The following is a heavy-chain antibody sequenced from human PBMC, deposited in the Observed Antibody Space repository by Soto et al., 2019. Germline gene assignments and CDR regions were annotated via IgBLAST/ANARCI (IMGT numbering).Heavy chain of an antibody. D-gene: IGHD1-1*01. CDR3: VRDGTKTLRDWFDP. CDR1: GASISGFY. J-gene: IGHJ5*02. CDR2: IYATGTT. V-gene: IGHV4-4*07. Sequence: GTLSLTCTVSGASISGFYWSGIRKSAGKGLEWIGRIYATGTTDYNPSLKSRVMMSVDTSKKQFSLKLRSVTAADTAVYYCVRDGTKTLRDWFDPWGQGISVTVSS.